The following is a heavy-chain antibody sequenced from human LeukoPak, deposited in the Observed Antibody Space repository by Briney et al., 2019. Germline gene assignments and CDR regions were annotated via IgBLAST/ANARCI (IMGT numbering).Heavy chain of an antibody. V-gene: IGHV3-20*04. CDR3: ARAVWGLITWFDP. D-gene: IGHD3-10*01. J-gene: IGHJ5*02. CDR2: INWNGGST. Sequence: GGSLRLSCAASGFTFDDYGMSWVRQAPGKGLEWVCGINWNGGSTYYAPSVKGRFTISREESKNTLYLQMGSLRSEDMAVYYCARAVWGLITWFDPWGQGTLATVSS. CDR1: GFTFDDYG.